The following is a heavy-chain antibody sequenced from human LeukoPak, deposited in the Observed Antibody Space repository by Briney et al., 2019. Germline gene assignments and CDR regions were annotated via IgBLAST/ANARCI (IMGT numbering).Heavy chain of an antibody. J-gene: IGHJ6*02. D-gene: IGHD4-17*01. CDR1: GGTFSSYA. V-gene: IGHV1-69*13. Sequence: SVTVSCTASGGTFSSYAISWVRQAPGQGLEWMGGIIPIFGTANYAQKFQGRVTITADESTSTAYMELSSLRSEDTAVYYCARDLYGDYVSYYYYGMDVWGQGTTVTVSS. CDR3: ARDLYGDYVSYYYYGMDV. CDR2: IIPIFGTA.